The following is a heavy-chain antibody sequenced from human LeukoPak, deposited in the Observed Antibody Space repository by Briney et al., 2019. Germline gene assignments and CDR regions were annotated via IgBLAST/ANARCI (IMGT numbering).Heavy chain of an antibody. V-gene: IGHV4-39*01. CDR2: IYYSGST. CDR3: ARPYCHSTNCYKFDAFDI. Sequence: PSETLSLTFTVSGGSISSSSYYWGWIRQPPGKGLEWIGSIYYSGSTYYNPSLKSRVTISVDTSKNQFSLKLSSVTAADTAVYYCARPYCHSTNCYKFDAFDIWGQGTMVTVSS. CDR1: GGSISSSSYY. D-gene: IGHD2-2*02. J-gene: IGHJ3*02.